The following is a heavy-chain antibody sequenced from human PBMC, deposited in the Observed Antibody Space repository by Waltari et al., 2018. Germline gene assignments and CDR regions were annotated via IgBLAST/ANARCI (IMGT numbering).Heavy chain of an antibody. CDR3: TRVVSDY. Sequence: EVQVVQSGGGLVKPGGPLRLSCAVSGLTFRNAWMNWVRQAPGKGLEWVGRIKSKADGGTTDYAATVKGRFTISRDDSKNTMYLQMNSLQTEDTGVYYCTRVVSDYWGQGSLVTVSS. V-gene: IGHV3-15*01. J-gene: IGHJ4*02. CDR1: GLTFRNAW. CDR2: IKSKADGGTT.